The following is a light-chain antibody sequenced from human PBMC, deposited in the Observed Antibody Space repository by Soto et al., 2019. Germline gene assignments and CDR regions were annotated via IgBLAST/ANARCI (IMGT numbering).Light chain of an antibody. CDR2: GAS. CDR1: QSVTNYY. V-gene: IGKV3-20*01. CDR3: QRYGTSRT. J-gene: IGKJ1*01. Sequence: PGERANISFRASQSVTNYYLAWYQQRPGLAPMLLIYGASTRTAGIPDMFTGSCSGTFFTLTISRLEPEDLAVYYCQRYGTSRTFGQGTKVDIK.